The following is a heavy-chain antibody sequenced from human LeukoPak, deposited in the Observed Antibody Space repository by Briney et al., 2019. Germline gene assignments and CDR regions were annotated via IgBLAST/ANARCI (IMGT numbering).Heavy chain of an antibody. Sequence: SGKVSCKASGGTFSSYAISWVRQAPGQGLEWMGRIIPILSIANYAQKFQGRVTITADKSTSTAYMQLSSLRSEDTAVYYCARRIRIWSGGYYFDYWGQGTLVTVSS. CDR3: ARRIRIWSGGYYFDY. CDR1: GGTFSSYA. D-gene: IGHD3-3*01. V-gene: IGHV1-69*04. CDR2: IIPILSIA. J-gene: IGHJ4*02.